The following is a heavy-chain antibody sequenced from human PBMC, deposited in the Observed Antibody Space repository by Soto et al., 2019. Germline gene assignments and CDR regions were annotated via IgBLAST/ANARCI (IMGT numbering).Heavy chain of an antibody. CDR2: INSDGSST. Sequence: GGSLRLSCAASGFTFSSYWMHWVRQAPGKGLVWVSRINSDGSSTSYADSVKGRFTISRDNAKNTLYLQMNSLRAEDTAVYYCAREPEPDYCSSTSCHYYYGMDVWGQGTTVTVSS. CDR3: AREPEPDYCSSTSCHYYYGMDV. J-gene: IGHJ6*02. CDR1: GFTFSSYW. D-gene: IGHD2-2*01. V-gene: IGHV3-74*01.